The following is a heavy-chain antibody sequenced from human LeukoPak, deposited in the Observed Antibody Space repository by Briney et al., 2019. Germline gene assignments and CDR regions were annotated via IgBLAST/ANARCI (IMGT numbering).Heavy chain of an antibody. CDR1: GFTFRRYS. CDR2: ITDTCDRT. V-gene: IGHV3-23*01. Sequence: GVCVGLPHVASGFTFRRYSLNGVRQAPGGGLEGVSRITDTCDRTLYADTVEGRLTLSRDESKNTLSLQMNSLRAEDTAVYDCARARFGGNYQTFDSWGQGTLVTVSS. J-gene: IGHJ4*02. D-gene: IGHD1-26*01. CDR3: ARARFGGNYQTFDS.